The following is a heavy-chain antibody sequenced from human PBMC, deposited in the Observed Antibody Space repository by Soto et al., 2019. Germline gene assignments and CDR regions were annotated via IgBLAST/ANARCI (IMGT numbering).Heavy chain of an antibody. CDR1: GGTFSSYA. CDR3: ARDRDYYDSSGYGFDP. J-gene: IGHJ5*02. D-gene: IGHD3-22*01. V-gene: IGHV1-69*13. CDR2: IIPIFGTA. Sequence: SVKVSCKASGGTFSSYAISWVRQAPGQGLEWMGGIIPIFGTANYAQKFQGRVTITADESTSTAYMELSSLRSEDTAVYYCARDRDYYDSSGYGFDPWGQGTLVTVSS.